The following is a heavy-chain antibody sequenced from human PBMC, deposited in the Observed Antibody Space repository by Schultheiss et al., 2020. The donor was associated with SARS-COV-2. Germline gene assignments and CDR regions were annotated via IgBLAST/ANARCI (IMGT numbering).Heavy chain of an antibody. J-gene: IGHJ4*02. CDR1: GFTFDDYG. D-gene: IGHD7-27*01. V-gene: IGHV3-11*01. Sequence: GGSLRLSCAASGFTFDDYGMSWVRQAPGKGLEWISYISSGGHTIYSADSVKGRFTISRDNAKNSLYLQMSSLRAEDTAVYYCAKRRTGDQGYYFDYWGQGTLVTVSS. CDR3: AKRRTGDQGYYFDY. CDR2: ISSGGHTI.